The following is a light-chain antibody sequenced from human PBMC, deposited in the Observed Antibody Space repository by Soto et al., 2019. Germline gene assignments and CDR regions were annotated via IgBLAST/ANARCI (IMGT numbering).Light chain of an antibody. CDR3: QQYASLPLT. CDR1: QDINNY. V-gene: IGKV1-33*01. CDR2: DAS. J-gene: IGKJ4*01. Sequence: DIQMTQSPSSLSASVGDRVTITCQASQDINNYLNWYQQKPGKAPNVLIYDASNLEAGVPSRFSGSGSGTDFTFTISSLQPEDIATYFCQQYASLPLTFGGGTKVDIK.